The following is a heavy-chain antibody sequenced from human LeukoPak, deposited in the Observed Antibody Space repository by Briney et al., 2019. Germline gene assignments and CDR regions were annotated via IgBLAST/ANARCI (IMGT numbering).Heavy chain of an antibody. CDR3: ARRSGSYYGGSYFDY. Sequence: KVSCKVSGYTFTELSTHWVRQVRGKGLEWVGIIYPGDSDTRYSPSFQGQVTISADKSISTAYLQWSGLKASDTAMYYCARRSGSYYGGSYFDYWGQGTLVTVSS. D-gene: IGHD1-26*01. CDR1: GYTFTELS. CDR2: IYPGDSDT. V-gene: IGHV5-51*01. J-gene: IGHJ4*02.